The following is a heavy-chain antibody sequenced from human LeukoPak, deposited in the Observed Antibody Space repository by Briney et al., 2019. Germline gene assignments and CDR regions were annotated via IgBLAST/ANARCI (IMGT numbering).Heavy chain of an antibody. CDR2: IWYDGSNK. CDR3: ARWMDHMVRVIDAFHI. J-gene: IGHJ3*02. D-gene: IGHD3-10*01. CDR1: GFTFYSDG. Sequence: GGSLRLSCAPSGFTFYSDGMHWVRQATGKGLEWVAVIWYDGSNKYYADSVKGRFNISREHSKNMLDLQIHGLRAEDTAVYYCARWMDHMVRVIDAFHIWGQGTMVTVSS. V-gene: IGHV3-33*01.